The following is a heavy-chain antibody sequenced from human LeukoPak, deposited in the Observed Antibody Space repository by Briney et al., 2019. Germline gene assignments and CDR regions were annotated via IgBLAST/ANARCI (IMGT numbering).Heavy chain of an antibody. CDR3: ARDHRLGAAGTRTNHFDY. CDR2: INPNSGGT. Sequence: ASVKVSCKASGYTFTDYYIHWVRQAPGQGLEWMGWINPNSGGTNYAQKFHDRVTMTRDTSIRTAYMELSSLRSDDTAVYYCARDHRLGAAGTRTNHFDYWGQGTLVTVSS. D-gene: IGHD6-13*01. CDR1: GYTFTDYY. V-gene: IGHV1-2*02. J-gene: IGHJ4*02.